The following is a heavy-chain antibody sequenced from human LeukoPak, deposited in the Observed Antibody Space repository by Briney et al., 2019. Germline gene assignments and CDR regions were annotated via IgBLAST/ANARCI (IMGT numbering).Heavy chain of an antibody. D-gene: IGHD1-14*01. CDR1: GFTFNYAW. CDR3: PQEEDGNKARKAV. V-gene: IGHV3-15*04. CDR2: TVSEIDGGTT. J-gene: IGHJ6*04. Sequence: PGGSLRLSCAASGFTFNYAWMSWVRQVPGKGLEWVGQTVSEIDGGTTDYAAPVKGRFTISRDDSKSTLYLQMNSLKIEDTAVYYCPQEEDGNKARKAVWGKGATVIAS.